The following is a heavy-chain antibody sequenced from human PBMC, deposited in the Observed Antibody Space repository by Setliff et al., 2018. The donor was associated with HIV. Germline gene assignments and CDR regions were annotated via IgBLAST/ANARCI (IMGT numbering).Heavy chain of an antibody. J-gene: IGHJ6*03. CDR1: ADTFTNCL. CDR2: INTNSWIP. D-gene: IGHD3-3*01. CDR3: ARDSSEYFDFSSGDFHYMDV. V-gene: IGHV7-4-1*02. Sequence: GASVKVSCKDSADTFTNCLINWVRQAPGQGLEWMGWINTNSWIPTYAQGFTGRFVFSLDTTVRTAYLEISDLRADDTGVYYCARDSSEYFDFSSGDFHYMDVWGKGTTVTVSS.